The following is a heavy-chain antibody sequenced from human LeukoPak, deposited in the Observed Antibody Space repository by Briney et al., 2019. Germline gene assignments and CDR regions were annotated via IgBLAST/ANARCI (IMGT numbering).Heavy chain of an antibody. CDR1: RFTSCGYS. Sequence: GGSLRLSCAASRFTSCGYSMSGVPQAPGKGLEWVANIKQDGSEKYYVDSVKGRFTISRDNAKNSLYLQMNSLGAEDTAVYHCACSKWCDLLGLVVGMWGQGTMVTVSS. J-gene: IGHJ3*02. CDR3: ACSKWCDLLGLVVGM. V-gene: IGHV3-7*01. CDR2: IKQDGSEK. D-gene: IGHD1-26*01.